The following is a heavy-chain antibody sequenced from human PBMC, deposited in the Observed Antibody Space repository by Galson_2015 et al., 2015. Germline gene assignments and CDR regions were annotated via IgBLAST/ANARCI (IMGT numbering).Heavy chain of an antibody. V-gene: IGHV3-74*01. CDR3: ARTAYYNNMDV. J-gene: IGHJ6*02. Sequence: SLRLSCAASGFTFSNFGMHWVRQAPGKGLVWVSHINAAGSGTVYADSVKGRFTISRDNPKNTLYLEMNSLRAEDTAVYYCARTAYYNNMDVRGQGTTVTVSS. CDR2: INAAGSGT. CDR1: GFTFSNFG.